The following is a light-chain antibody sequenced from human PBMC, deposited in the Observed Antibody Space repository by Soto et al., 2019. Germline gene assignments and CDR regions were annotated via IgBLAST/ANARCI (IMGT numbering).Light chain of an antibody. CDR2: DAS. CDR3: QQYNSYSRT. J-gene: IGKJ1*01. Sequence: DIQLTQSPSTLPAFVVDRVTITCRASQSISNWLAWYHQKPGTAPKLLIYDASSLESGVPSRFSGSGSGTEFTLTIGSLQPDDFATYYCQQYNSYSRTFGQGTKVDIK. CDR1: QSISNW. V-gene: IGKV1-5*01.